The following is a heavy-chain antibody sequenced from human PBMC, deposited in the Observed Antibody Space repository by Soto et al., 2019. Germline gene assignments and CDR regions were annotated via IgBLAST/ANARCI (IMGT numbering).Heavy chain of an antibody. J-gene: IGHJ6*02. Sequence: EVQVVESGGGLIQPGGSLRLSCAGSGFDFSKYNMDWVRQAPGKGLEWISYISNTSRTKFYADSVKGRFTISRDNARSSLFLEMNSLRDEDTGIYYCARDGNRGYDMDVWGQGTTVTVSS. V-gene: IGHV3-48*02. CDR2: ISNTSRTK. CDR3: ARDGNRGYDMDV. CDR1: GFDFSKYN. D-gene: IGHD1-1*01.